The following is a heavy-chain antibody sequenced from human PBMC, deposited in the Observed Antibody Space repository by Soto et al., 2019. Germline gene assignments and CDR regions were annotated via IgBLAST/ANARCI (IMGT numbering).Heavy chain of an antibody. CDR3: ARLVVVAPVANV. CDR1: GGSISYNSYD. D-gene: IGHD2-2*01. V-gene: IGHV4-39*02. Sequence: SETLSLTCSVSGGSISYNSYDWGWIRQPPGKGLEWIGGIFYTGTTYYSPSLKDRVTMSMDTSKDSFSVNLTSVTAADTAVYFCARLVVVAPVANVWGQGTLVTVSS. CDR2: IFYTGTT. J-gene: IGHJ4*02.